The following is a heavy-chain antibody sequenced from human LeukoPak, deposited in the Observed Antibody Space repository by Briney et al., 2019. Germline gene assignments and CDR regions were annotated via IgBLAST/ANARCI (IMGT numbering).Heavy chain of an antibody. V-gene: IGHV1-8*01. D-gene: IGHD6-13*01. Sequence: ASVKVSCKASGYTFTSYDINWVRQATGPGLEWMGWMNPNSGNTGYAQKFQGRVTMTRNISISTAYMELSSLRSEDTAVYYCARAAAAGFIDYWGQGTLVTVSS. J-gene: IGHJ4*02. CDR3: ARAAAAGFIDY. CDR1: GYTFTSYD. CDR2: MNPNSGNT.